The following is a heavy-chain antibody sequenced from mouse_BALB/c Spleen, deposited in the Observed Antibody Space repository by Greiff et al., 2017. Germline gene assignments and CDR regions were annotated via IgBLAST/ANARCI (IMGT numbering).Heavy chain of an antibody. CDR1: GYTFTSYW. D-gene: IGHD2-4*01. J-gene: IGHJ1*01. CDR3: ARSGMITPYFDV. V-gene: IGHV1-87*01. Sequence: VQLQQSGAELARPGASVKLSCKASGYTFTSYWMQWVKQRPGQGLEWIGAIYPGDGDTRYTQKFKGKATLTADKSSSTAYMQLSSLASEDSAVYYCARSGMITPYFDVWGAGTTVTVSS. CDR2: IYPGDGDT.